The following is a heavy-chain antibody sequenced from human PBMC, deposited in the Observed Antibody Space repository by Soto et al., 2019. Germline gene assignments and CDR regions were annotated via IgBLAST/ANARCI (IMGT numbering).Heavy chain of an antibody. Sequence: SETLSLTCTVSGGSISSYYWSWIRQPPGKGLEWIGYIYYSGSTNYNPSLKSRVTISVDTSKNQFSLKLSSVTAADTAVYYCASSDCSGGSCYSDYWGQGTLVTVSS. D-gene: IGHD2-15*01. V-gene: IGHV4-59*01. J-gene: IGHJ4*02. CDR1: GGSISSYY. CDR3: ASSDCSGGSCYSDY. CDR2: IYYSGST.